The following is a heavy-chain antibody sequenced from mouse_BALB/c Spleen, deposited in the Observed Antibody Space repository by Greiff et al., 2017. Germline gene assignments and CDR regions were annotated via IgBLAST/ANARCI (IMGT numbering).Heavy chain of an antibody. Sequence: QVQLQQPGAELVRPGASVKLSCKASGYTFTSYWINWVKQRPGQGLEWIGNIYPCGSYTNYHQKFKDKATLTVDKSSSTAYLHISSPTAEDSAFYCCTRRYDWYFDDWGEGTTVTVSA. CDR2: IYPCGSYT. CDR1: GYTFTSYW. V-gene: IGHV1-69*02. D-gene: IGHD2-14*01. CDR3: TRRYDWYFDD. J-gene: IGHJ1*01.